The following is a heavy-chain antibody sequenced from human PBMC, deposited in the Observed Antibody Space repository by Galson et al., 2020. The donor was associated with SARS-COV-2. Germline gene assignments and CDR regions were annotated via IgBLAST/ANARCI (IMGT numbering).Heavy chain of an antibody. D-gene: IGHD1-26*01. V-gene: IGHV3-21*01. Sequence: GGSLRLSCATSDFTFNKYTMNWIRQAPGKGPEWLASMRSSGSQIFYAASVRGRFTISRDDARNSLYLQMNSLSAEDTAVYYCARAVGTAVFYYWYFDLWGRGTRVTVSS. J-gene: IGHJ2*01. CDR1: DFTFNKYT. CDR2: MRSSGSQI. CDR3: ARAVGTAVFYYWYFDL.